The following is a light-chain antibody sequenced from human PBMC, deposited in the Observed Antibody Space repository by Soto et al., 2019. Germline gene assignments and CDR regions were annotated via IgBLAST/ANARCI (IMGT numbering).Light chain of an antibody. J-gene: IGKJ1*01. CDR2: GAS. CDR1: QSIGSY. CDR3: QQYGSSRWT. Sequence: GLSLSVVALSLSPEERATLSCRASQSIGSYLASYQHKPRQAPRLLIYGASSRATGITGRLSGSGSGTDFTLTISRREPEDFEVDYCQQYGSSRWTLGQGTKGDI. V-gene: IGKV3-20*01.